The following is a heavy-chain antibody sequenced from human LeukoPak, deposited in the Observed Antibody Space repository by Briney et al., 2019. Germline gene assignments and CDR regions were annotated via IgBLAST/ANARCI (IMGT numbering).Heavy chain of an antibody. Sequence: ALVKVSCKASGYTFTGYYMHWVRQAPGQGLEWMGWINPDSGGTNNAQKFQGRVTMTRDTSISTAYMELSRLRSDDTAVYHCARTFYDTLDSDAFDFWGQGTMVIVSS. CDR2: INPDSGGT. CDR3: ARTFYDTLDSDAFDF. J-gene: IGHJ3*01. D-gene: IGHD2/OR15-2a*01. CDR1: GYTFTGYY. V-gene: IGHV1-2*02.